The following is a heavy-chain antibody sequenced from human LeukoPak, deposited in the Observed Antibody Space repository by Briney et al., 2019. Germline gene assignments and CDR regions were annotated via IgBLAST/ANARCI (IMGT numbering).Heavy chain of an antibody. J-gene: IGHJ4*02. CDR2: IYSGGNT. CDR1: GFTVSTNY. V-gene: IGHV3-66*01. D-gene: IGHD6-13*01. Sequence: QTGGSLRLSCAASGFTVSTNYMSWVRQVPVKGLEWVSIIYSGGNTYYADSVKGRFTISRDISKNTLYLQMNSLRAENTAVYYCARALAAASHTSFDFWGQGTLVTVSS. CDR3: ARALAAASHTSFDF.